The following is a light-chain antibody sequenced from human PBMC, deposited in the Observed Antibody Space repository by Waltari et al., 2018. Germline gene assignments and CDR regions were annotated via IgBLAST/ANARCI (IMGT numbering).Light chain of an antibody. V-gene: IGKV3-15*01. CDR2: CAS. J-gene: IGKJ1*01. CDR3: QQYNNWLTWS. Sequence: EIVIAQSPATLSVSPGERANLTCRASQIVYSTLAWYQQKPGQAPRLLIFCASTRATGIPARFSGSGSGTEFTLTISSLQSEDFAVYYCQQYNNWLTWSFGQGTKVEIK. CDR1: QIVYST.